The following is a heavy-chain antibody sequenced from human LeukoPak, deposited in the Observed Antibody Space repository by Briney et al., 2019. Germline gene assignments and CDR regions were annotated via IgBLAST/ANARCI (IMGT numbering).Heavy chain of an antibody. V-gene: IGHV4-59*08. J-gene: IGHJ4*02. CDR2: IYYSGST. CDR3: ARSPSRDGYNNLILFEN. CDR1: GGSISNYY. Sequence: PSVTLSLTCTVSGGSISNYYWSWIRQPPGKALECIGYIYYSGSTEYNPSLKSRVTISVDTSENHFSLMLTFVTAADTAVYYCARSPSRDGYNNLILFENWGQGTLVTVSS. D-gene: IGHD5-24*01.